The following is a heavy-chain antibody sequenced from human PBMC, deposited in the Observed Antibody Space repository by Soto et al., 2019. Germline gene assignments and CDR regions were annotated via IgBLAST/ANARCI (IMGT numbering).Heavy chain of an antibody. J-gene: IGHJ4*02. CDR3: ARGLGSRGFVGY. CDR2: MNPNSGNT. CDR1: GYTFTSYD. V-gene: IGHV1-8*01. Sequence: ASVKVSCKASGYTFTSYDINWVRQATGQGLEWMGWMNPNSGNTGYAQKFQGRVTMTRNTSISTVCMELSSLRSEDTAVYYCARGLGSRGFVGYWGQGTLVTVSS. D-gene: IGHD6-13*01.